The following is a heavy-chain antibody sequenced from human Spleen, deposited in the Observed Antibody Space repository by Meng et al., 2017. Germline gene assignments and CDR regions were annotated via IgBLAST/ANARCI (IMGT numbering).Heavy chain of an antibody. CDR1: GFTFDDYA. CDR3: ANVGSSWTLVTYFAS. D-gene: IGHD6-13*01. Sequence: GGSLRLSCAASGFTFDDYAMHWVRQTPGKGLEWVSGISWNGDSMGYADSVKGRFTISRDNAKNSLYLQMNSLRAEDTAVYYCANVGSSWTLVTYFASWGQGTLVTVSS. CDR2: ISWNGDSM. J-gene: IGHJ4*02. V-gene: IGHV3-9*01.